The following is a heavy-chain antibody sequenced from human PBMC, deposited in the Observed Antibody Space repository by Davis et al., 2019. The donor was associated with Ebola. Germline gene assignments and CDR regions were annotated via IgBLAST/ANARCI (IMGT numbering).Heavy chain of an antibody. Sequence: GGSLRLSCAASGFTFSSYAMHWVRQAPGKGLEWVAVISYDGSNKYYADSVKGRFTISRDNSKNTLYLQMNSLRAEDTAVYYCARSRKAAAGMWYYYYGMDVWGQGTTVTVSS. D-gene: IGHD6-13*01. V-gene: IGHV3-30-3*01. J-gene: IGHJ6*02. CDR2: ISYDGSNK. CDR3: ARSRKAAAGMWYYYYGMDV. CDR1: GFTFSSYA.